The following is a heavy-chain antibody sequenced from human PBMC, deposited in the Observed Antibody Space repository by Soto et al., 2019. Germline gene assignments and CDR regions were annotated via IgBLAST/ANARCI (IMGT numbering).Heavy chain of an antibody. CDR1: GFTFSSYA. CDR3: ASVDTAMVTNWYFDL. V-gene: IGHV3-23*01. J-gene: IGHJ2*01. Sequence: GGSLRLSCAASGFTFSSYAMSWVRQAPGKGLEWVSAISGSGGSTYYADSVKGRFTISRDNSKNTLYLQMNSLRAEDTAVYYCASVDTAMVTNWYFDLWGRGTLVTVSS. CDR2: ISGSGGST. D-gene: IGHD5-18*01.